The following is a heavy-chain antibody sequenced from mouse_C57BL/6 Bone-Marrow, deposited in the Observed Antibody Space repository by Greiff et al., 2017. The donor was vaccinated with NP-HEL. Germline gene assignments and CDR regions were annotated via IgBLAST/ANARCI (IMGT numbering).Heavy chain of an antibody. V-gene: IGHV1-15*01. J-gene: IGHJ3*01. CDR1: GYTFTDYD. CDR2: IDPDTGGT. CDR3: TRIGGYDRFAY. Sequence: VQLQQSGAELVRPGASVPLSCKASGYTFTDYDMHWVTQTPVHGLEWIGAIDPDTGGTAYNQKFKGKAILTADKSSSTAYMELRSLTSEDSDVYYSTRIGGYDRFAYWGQGTLVTVSA. D-gene: IGHD2-12*01.